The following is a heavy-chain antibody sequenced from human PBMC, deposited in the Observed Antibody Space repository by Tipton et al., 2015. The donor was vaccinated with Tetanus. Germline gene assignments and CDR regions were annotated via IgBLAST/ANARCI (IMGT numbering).Heavy chain of an antibody. CDR2: ICYSGST. CDR1: GGSISNSNFY. CDR3: VRDHARACGGDCYPGGFDI. V-gene: IGHV4-30-4*01. Sequence: TLSLTYTVSGGSISNSNFYWSWIRQPPGKGLEWIGYICYSGSTYYNPSLKGRVTVSLDTSKNQFSLRLTSVTDADTAVYYCVRDHARACGGDCYPGGFDIWGQGTMVSVSS. J-gene: IGHJ3*02. D-gene: IGHD2-21*02.